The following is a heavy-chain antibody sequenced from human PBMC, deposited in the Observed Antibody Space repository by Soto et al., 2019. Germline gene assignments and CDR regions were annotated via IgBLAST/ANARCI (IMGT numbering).Heavy chain of an antibody. V-gene: IGHV3-48*02. D-gene: IGHD3-3*01. Sequence: PGGSLRLSCAASGFTFSSYSMNWVRQAPGKGLEWVSYISSSSSTIYYADSVKGRFTISRDNAKNSLHLQMNSLRDEDTAVYYCARAENYDFWSGYHYYYYGMDVWGQGTTVTVSS. CDR1: GFTFSSYS. CDR3: ARAENYDFWSGYHYYYYGMDV. CDR2: ISSSSSTI. J-gene: IGHJ6*02.